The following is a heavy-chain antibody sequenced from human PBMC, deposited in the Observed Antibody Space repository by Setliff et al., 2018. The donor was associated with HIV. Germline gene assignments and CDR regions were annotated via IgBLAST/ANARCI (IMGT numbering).Heavy chain of an antibody. J-gene: IGHJ4*02. V-gene: IGHV1-2*02. Sequence: GASVKVSCKASGYTFTGYYMHWVRQAPGQGPEWMGWINPNSGGTNYAQKFQGRVTMTKDASTTTAYMEVNRLTSDDTAVYYCAKGQGPVDYWGQGTLVTVSS. CDR2: INPNSGGT. CDR3: AKGQGPVDY. CDR1: GYTFTGYY.